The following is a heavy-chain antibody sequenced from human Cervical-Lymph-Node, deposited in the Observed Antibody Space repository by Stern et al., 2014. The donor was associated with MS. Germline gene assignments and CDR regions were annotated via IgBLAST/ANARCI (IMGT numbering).Heavy chain of an antibody. Sequence: EVQLVESGAEVKKPGESLKISCKGSGYTFTNNWIAWVRQMPGKGLEWMGITYPDDSDVGSSRSWQGQVPIPADKSISTAYRKWSSLKAADSAVYYCASPPPRRKWDDPNYGMDVWGQGTTVTVSS. J-gene: IGHJ6*02. V-gene: IGHV5-51*03. D-gene: IGHD1-1*01. CDR3: ASPPPRRKWDDPNYGMDV. CDR1: GYTFTNNW. CDR2: TYPDDSDV.